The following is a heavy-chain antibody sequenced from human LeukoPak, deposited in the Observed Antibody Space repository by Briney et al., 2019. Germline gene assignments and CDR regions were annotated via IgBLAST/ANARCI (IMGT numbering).Heavy chain of an antibody. Sequence: GGSLRLSCAASGFTFSSYAMSWVRQAPGKGLEWVSAISGSGGSTYYADSVKGRFTISRDNSKNTLYLQMNSLRAEDTAVYYCANAYYDSSGYYYGAYYYYGMDVWGQGTTVTVSS. V-gene: IGHV3-23*01. D-gene: IGHD3-22*01. CDR2: ISGSGGST. CDR1: GFTFSSYA. J-gene: IGHJ6*02. CDR3: ANAYYDSSGYYYGAYYYYGMDV.